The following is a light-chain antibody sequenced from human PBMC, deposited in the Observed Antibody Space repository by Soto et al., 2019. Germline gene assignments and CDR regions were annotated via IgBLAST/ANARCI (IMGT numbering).Light chain of an antibody. CDR3: QQYNNWPPLTT. CDR2: GAS. V-gene: IGKV3D-15*01. Sequence: EIVMTQSPATLSVSPGERATLSCRASQSVSSNLAWYQQKPGQAPRLLIYGASTRATGIPARFSGSGSGTEFTLTISSLQSEDFAVYYCQQYNNWPPLTTFGGVTKVEIK. CDR1: QSVSSN. J-gene: IGKJ4*01.